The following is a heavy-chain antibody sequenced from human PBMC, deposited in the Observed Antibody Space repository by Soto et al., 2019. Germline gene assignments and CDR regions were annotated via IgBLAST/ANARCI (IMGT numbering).Heavy chain of an antibody. Sequence: PSETLSLTCTVSGGSISSYYWSWIRQPPGKGLEWIGYIYYSGSTNYNPSLKSRVTISVDTSKNQFSLKLSSVTAADTAVYYCAWETASYYYGSGKNYYYYGMEVWGQGTAVT. V-gene: IGHV4-59*01. CDR2: IYYSGST. CDR3: AWETASYYYGSGKNYYYYGMEV. D-gene: IGHD3-10*01. J-gene: IGHJ6*02. CDR1: GGSISSYY.